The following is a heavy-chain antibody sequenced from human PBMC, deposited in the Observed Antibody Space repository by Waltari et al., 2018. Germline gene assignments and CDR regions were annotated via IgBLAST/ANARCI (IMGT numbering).Heavy chain of an antibody. CDR2: IWYAGSNK. D-gene: IGHD6-13*01. Sequence: QVQLVESGGGVVQPGRSLRLSCAASGFTFSSYGMHWVRQAPGKGLEWVAVIWYAGSNKYYADSGKGRFTISRDNSKNTLYLQMNSLRAEDTAMYYCAKEYSSSWYDDYYYYMDVWGKGTTVTVSS. CDR3: AKEYSSSWYDDYYYYMDV. V-gene: IGHV3-30*18. CDR1: GFTFSSYG. J-gene: IGHJ6*03.